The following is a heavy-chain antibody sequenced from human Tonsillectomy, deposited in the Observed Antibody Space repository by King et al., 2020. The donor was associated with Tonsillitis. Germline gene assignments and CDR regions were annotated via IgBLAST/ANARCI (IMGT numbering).Heavy chain of an antibody. Sequence: VQLVESGGGLVKPGGSLRLSCAASGFTFSDYTMNWVRQAPGKGLEWVSCINSRNSYIYYGDSVKGRFTISRDNAKNSLYLQMNSLRAEDTAIYYCARFPYHYDSSDYLSSRYNWFDPWGQGILVTVSS. CDR3: ARFPYHYDSSDYLSSRYNWFDP. D-gene: IGHD3-22*01. V-gene: IGHV3-21*01. CDR2: INSRNSYI. J-gene: IGHJ5*02. CDR1: GFTFSDYT.